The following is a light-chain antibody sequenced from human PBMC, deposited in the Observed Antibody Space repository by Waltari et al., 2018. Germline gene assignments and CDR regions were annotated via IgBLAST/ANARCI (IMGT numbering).Light chain of an antibody. CDR3: QKYNSAPRA. CDR1: QGISNY. V-gene: IGKV1-27*01. CDR2: AAS. J-gene: IGKJ4*01. Sequence: DIQLTHSPSSLSASVGARVTLTCRPSQGISNYLAWYQQKPGKVPKPLIYAASTLQSGVPSRFSGSGSGTDFTLTINSLQPEDVATYYCQKYNSAPRAFGGGTKVEIK.